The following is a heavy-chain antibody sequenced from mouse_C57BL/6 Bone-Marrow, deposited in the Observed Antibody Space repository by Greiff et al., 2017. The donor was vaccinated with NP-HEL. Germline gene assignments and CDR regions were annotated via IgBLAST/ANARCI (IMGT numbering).Heavy chain of an antibody. CDR3: TRSWRVAY. CDR2: IDPETGGT. J-gene: IGHJ3*01. V-gene: IGHV1-15*01. CDR1: GYTFTDYE. Sequence: VQLQESGAELVRPGASVTLSCKASGYTFTDYEMHWVKQTPVHGLEWIGAIDPETGGTAYNQKFKGKAILTADKSSSTAYMELRSLTSEDSAVYYCTRSWRVAYWGQGTLVTVSA.